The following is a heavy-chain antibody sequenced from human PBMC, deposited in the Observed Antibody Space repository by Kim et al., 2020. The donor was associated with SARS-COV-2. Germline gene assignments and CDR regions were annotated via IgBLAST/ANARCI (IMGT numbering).Heavy chain of an antibody. J-gene: IGHJ4*02. CDR2: IYPGDSDT. V-gene: IGHV5-51*01. D-gene: IGHD6-19*01. CDR3: ARIRGRYSSGWSNYYFEY. CDR1: GYSFTTYW. Sequence: GESLKISCKGSGYSFTTYWIGWVRQMPGKGLEWMGIIYPGDSDTRYSPSFQGQVTISVDKSMSTAYLQWSSLKASDTAVYYCARIRGRYSSGWSNYYFEYWGQGTLVTVSS.